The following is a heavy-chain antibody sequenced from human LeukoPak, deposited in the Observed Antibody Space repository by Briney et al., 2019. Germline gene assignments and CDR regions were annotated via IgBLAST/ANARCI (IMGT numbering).Heavy chain of an antibody. CDR3: AREFGSGFYY. CDR2: NNHRGSA. D-gene: IGHD3-10*01. Sequence: SETLSLTCTLSGGSISTYYWSWIRQPPGRGLEWIAYNNHRGSANYNPSLRSRVSISVDTSKNQFSLNLSSVTAADTAVYYCAREFGSGFYYWGQGILVTVSS. V-gene: IGHV4-59*01. J-gene: IGHJ4*02. CDR1: GGSISTYY.